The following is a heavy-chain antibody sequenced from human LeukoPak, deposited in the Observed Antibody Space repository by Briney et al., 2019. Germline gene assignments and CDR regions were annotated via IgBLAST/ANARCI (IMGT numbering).Heavy chain of an antibody. J-gene: IGHJ4*02. CDR2: VST. V-gene: IGHV4-39*01. CDR1: GGSISSSSHY. Sequence: TSETLSLTCTVSGGSISSSSHYWGWIRQPPGKGLEWICVSTYYNPSLKNRVTISRDTSKNQFSLKLSSVTAADTAIYYCARAGYSYGIISYFDSWGQGTLVTVSS. D-gene: IGHD5-18*01. CDR3: ARAGYSYGIISYFDS.